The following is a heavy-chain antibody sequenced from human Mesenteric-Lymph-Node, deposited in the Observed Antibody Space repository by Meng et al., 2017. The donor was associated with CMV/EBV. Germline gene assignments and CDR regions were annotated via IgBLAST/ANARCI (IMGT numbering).Heavy chain of an antibody. V-gene: IGHV3-48*03. Sequence: GESLKISCAASGFIFNTYEMNWVRQAPGKGLEWVSFINSAGSTTYYADSVKGRFTISRDNGKNSLYLEMNSLRAEDTAVYYCARDSGGISEQLAQISYYYYGMDVWGQGTTVTVSS. D-gene: IGHD6-6*01. CDR1: GFIFNTYE. J-gene: IGHJ6*02. CDR2: INSAGSTT. CDR3: ARDSGGISEQLAQISYYYYGMDV.